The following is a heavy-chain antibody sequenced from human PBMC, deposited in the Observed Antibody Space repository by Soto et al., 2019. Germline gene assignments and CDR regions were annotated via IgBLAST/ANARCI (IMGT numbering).Heavy chain of an antibody. V-gene: IGHV4-34*01. D-gene: IGHD3-10*01. J-gene: IGHJ6*03. CDR3: ARGLILWFGELSRRGGYYYYIDV. CDR2: INDSGNI. CDR1: GGSFSGYQ. Sequence: QVQLQQWGAGLLKPSETLSLTCAVYGGSFSGYQWSWIRQTPGKGLEWIGEINDSGNINYNPSLRSRVTILVDTAKTQISQKLSSVPAADTAVYFCARGLILWFGELSRRGGYYYYIDVWGKGTTVTVSS.